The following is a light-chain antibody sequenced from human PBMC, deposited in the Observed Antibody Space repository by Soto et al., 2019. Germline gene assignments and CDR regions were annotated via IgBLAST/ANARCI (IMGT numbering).Light chain of an antibody. Sequence: QSALTQPASVSGSPGQSITISCTGTSSDVGGYNYVSWYQQHPGKAPKLMIYDVSNRPSGVSTRFSGSKSGNTASLTISGLHAEDEADYYCSSYTSSSTLDVFGTGTKLTVL. CDR3: SSYTSSSTLDV. CDR1: SSDVGGYNY. J-gene: IGLJ1*01. CDR2: DVS. V-gene: IGLV2-14*01.